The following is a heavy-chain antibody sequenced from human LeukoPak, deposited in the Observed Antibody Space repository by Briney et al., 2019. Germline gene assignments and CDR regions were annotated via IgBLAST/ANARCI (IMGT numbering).Heavy chain of an antibody. CDR3: ARKYNGYGGWIDY. D-gene: IGHD5-12*01. CDR1: GGSIRSYS. V-gene: IGHV4-59*01. CDR2: IYYSGNT. J-gene: IGHJ4*02. Sequence: SETLSLTCIVSGGSIRSYSWSWIRQPPGKGLEWIGYIYYSGNTNYNPSLKSRVTISLDTSKNQFSLKLSSVTAADTAVYYCARKYNGYGGWIDYWAQGTLVTVSS.